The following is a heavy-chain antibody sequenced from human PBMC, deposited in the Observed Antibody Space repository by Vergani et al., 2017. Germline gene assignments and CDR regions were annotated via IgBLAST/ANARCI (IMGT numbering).Heavy chain of an antibody. V-gene: IGHV3-74*01. Sequence: EVQLVESGGGLVQPGGSLRLSCAASGFTFSSYWMHWVRQAPGNGLVWVSRINSDGSSTSYADSVKGRFTISRDNAKNTLYLQMNSLRAEDTAVYYCARGGPWFGESSFDYWGQGTLVTVSS. CDR1: GFTFSSYW. CDR3: ARGGPWFGESSFDY. CDR2: INSDGSST. D-gene: IGHD3-10*01. J-gene: IGHJ4*02.